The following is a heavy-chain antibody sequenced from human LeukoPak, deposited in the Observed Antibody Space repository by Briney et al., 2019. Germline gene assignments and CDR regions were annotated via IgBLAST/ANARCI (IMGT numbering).Heavy chain of an antibody. Sequence: SETLSLTCAVSGGSISSGGYSWSWIRQPPGKGLEWIGYIYYSGSTYYNPSLKSRVTISVDTSKNQFSLKLSSVTAADTAVYYCARETSQKGAHYMDVWGRGTTVTISS. CDR1: GGSISSGGYS. V-gene: IGHV4-30-4*07. CDR3: ARETSQKGAHYMDV. CDR2: IYYSGST. D-gene: IGHD3-16*01. J-gene: IGHJ6*03.